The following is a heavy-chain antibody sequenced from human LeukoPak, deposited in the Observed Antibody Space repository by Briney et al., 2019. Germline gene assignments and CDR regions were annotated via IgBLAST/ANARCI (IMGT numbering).Heavy chain of an antibody. V-gene: IGHV3-23*01. D-gene: IGHD3-9*01. CDR2: ISGSGGST. CDR3: AKDPRWAYYDILTGYNFDY. J-gene: IGHJ4*02. CDR1: GFTFGDYA. Sequence: GGSLRLSCTASGFTFGDYAMSWVRQAPGKGLEWVSAISGSGGSTYYADSVKGRFTISRDNSKNTLYLQMNSLRAEDTAVYYCAKDPRWAYYDILTGYNFDYWGQGTLVTVSS.